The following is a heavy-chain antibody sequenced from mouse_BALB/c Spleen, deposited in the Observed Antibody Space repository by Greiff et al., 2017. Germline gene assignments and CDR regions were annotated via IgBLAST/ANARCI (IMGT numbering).Heavy chain of an antibody. J-gene: IGHJ2*01. CDR3: TRGAGPYYFDY. CDR1: GYTFTSYW. D-gene: IGHD3-3*01. Sequence: QVQLQQPGAELVRPGASVKLSCKASGYTFTSYWINWVKQRPGQGLEWIGNIYPSDSYTNYNQKFKDKATLTVDKSSSTAYMQLSSPTSEDSAVYYCTRGAGPYYFDYWGQGTTLTVSS. CDR2: IYPSDSYT. V-gene: IGHV1-69*02.